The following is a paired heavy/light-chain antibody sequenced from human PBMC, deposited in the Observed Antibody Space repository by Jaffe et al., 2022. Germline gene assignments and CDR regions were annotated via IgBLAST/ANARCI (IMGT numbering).Heavy chain of an antibody. V-gene: IGHV3-21*01. CDR3: ARVVQTPYDFWSGYPFYMDV. CDR2: ISSSSSYI. J-gene: IGHJ6*03. Sequence: EVQLVESGGGLVKPGGSLRLSCAASGFTFSSYSMNWVRQAPGKGLEWVSSISSSSSYIYYADSVKGRFTISRDNAKNSLYLQMNSLRAEDTAVYYCARVVQTPYDFWSGYPFYMDVWGKGTTVTVSS. D-gene: IGHD3-3*01. CDR1: GFTFSSYS.
Light chain of an antibody. CDR2: GAS. Sequence: EIVMTQSPATLSVSPGERATLSCRASQSVSSNLAWYQQKPGQAPRLLIYGASTRATGIPARFSGSGSGTEFTLTISSLQSEDFAVYYCQQYNNWPLTFGQGTKLEIK. V-gene: IGKV3-15*01. J-gene: IGKJ2*01. CDR1: QSVSSN. CDR3: QQYNNWPLT.